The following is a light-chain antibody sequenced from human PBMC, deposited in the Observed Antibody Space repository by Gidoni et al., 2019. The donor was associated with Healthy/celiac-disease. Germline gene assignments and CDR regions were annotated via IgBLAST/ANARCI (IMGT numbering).Light chain of an antibody. CDR3: QQRSNWPLT. V-gene: IGKV3-11*01. J-gene: IGKJ4*01. CDR1: QSVSSY. CDR2: DAS. Sequence: EIVLTQSPATLSLSPGERATLSCRASQSVSSYLAWYQQKPGQAPRLLIYDASIRATDIPARFSGSGSGTDFTLTISSLEPEDFAVYYCQQRSNWPLTFXGXTKVEIK.